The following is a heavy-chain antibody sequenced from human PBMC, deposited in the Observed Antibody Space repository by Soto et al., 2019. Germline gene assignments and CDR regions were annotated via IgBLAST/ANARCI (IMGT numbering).Heavy chain of an antibody. Sequence: NPSETLSLTCTVSGGSISSYYWSWIRQPAGKGLEWIGRIYTSESTNYNPSLKSRVTMSVDTSKNQFSLKLSSVTAADTAVYYCARATYGSYWDWFDPWGQGTLVTVSS. CDR2: IYTSEST. J-gene: IGHJ5*02. D-gene: IGHD1-26*01. V-gene: IGHV4-4*07. CDR1: GGSISSYY. CDR3: ARATYGSYWDWFDP.